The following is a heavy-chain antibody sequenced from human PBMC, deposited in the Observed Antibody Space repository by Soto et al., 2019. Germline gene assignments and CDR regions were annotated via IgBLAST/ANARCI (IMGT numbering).Heavy chain of an antibody. CDR3: ATGIAVAGENYYYYYGMDV. J-gene: IGHJ6*02. V-gene: IGHV5-10-1*01. D-gene: IGHD6-19*01. CDR1: GYGFTSYW. Sequence: GESLKISCKGSGYGFTSYWISWVRQMPGKGLEWMGRIDPSDSYTNYSPSFQGHVTISADKSISTAYLQWSSLKASDTAMYYCATGIAVAGENYYYYYGMDVWGQGTTVTVSS. CDR2: IDPSDSYT.